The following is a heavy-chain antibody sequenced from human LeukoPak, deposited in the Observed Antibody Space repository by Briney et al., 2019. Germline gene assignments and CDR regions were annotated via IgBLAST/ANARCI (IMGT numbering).Heavy chain of an antibody. V-gene: IGHV3-30*02. D-gene: IGHD3-22*01. CDR1: RFTFSNYG. Sequence: GGSLRLSCAASRFTFSNYGMHWVRQAPGKGLEWVAFIRYDGSNKYYADSVKGRFTISRDNSKNTLYLQMNSLRAEDTAVYYCARDLGEYYDTSDNWFDPWGQGTLVTVSS. CDR3: ARDLGEYYDTSDNWFDP. CDR2: IRYDGSNK. J-gene: IGHJ5*02.